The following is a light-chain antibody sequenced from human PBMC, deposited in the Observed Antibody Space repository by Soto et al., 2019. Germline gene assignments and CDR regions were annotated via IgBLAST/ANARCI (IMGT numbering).Light chain of an antibody. CDR2: DAS. CDR3: KQFASYPLT. Sequence: EVVLTQSPATLSLSPGEKATLSCRASQDINTYLGWYQQKPGQPHRLLIYDASNRASGIQARFSGGGSGTDFTLTIRRLEPEDFAVYYCKQFASYPLTFGGGTKVDIK. CDR1: QDINTY. V-gene: IGKV3-11*01. J-gene: IGKJ4*01.